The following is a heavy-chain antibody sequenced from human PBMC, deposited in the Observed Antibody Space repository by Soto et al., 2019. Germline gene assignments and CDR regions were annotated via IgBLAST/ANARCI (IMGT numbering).Heavy chain of an antibody. Sequence: SVKVSCKASGCTFSSYAISCVRQAPGQGLEWMGGIIPSFGTANYAQKFQGRDTTNEEKSTSTAYMELSSLRSEDTAVYYCARDGDGYNPIRGGFDYWGQGTLVTVSS. V-gene: IGHV1-69*06. D-gene: IGHD3-10*01. CDR2: IIPSFGTA. CDR3: ARDGDGYNPIRGGFDY. CDR1: GCTFSSYA. J-gene: IGHJ4*02.